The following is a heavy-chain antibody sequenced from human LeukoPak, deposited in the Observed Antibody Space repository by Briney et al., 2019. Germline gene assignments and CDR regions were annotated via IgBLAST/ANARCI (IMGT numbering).Heavy chain of an antibody. CDR2: INSDGSST. CDR3: ARDYYGSGYYGMDV. D-gene: IGHD3-10*01. Sequence: PGGSLRLSCAASGFTFSSYWMHWVRQAPGKGLVXXXRINSDGSSTSYADSVKGRFTISRDNAKNTLYLQMNSLRAEDTAVYYCARDYYGSGYYGMDVWGQGTTVTVSS. CDR1: GFTFSSYW. J-gene: IGHJ6*02. V-gene: IGHV3-74*01.